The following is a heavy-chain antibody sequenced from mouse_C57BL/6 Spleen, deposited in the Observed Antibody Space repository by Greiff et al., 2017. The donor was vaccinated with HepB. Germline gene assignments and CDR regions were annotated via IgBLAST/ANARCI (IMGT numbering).Heavy chain of an antibody. V-gene: IGHV1-78*01. D-gene: IGHD3-2*02. Sequence: VQRVESDAELVKPGASVKISCKVSGYTFTDHTIHWMKQRPEQGLEWIGYIYPRDGSTKYNEKFKGKATLTADKSSSTAYMQLNSLTSEDSAVYFCAREGERQLRILAYWGQGTLVTVSA. CDR1: GYTFTDHT. J-gene: IGHJ3*01. CDR3: AREGERQLRILAY. CDR2: IYPRDGST.